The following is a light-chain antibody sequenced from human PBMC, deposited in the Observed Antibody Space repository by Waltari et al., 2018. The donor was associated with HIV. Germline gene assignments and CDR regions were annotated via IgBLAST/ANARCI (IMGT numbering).Light chain of an antibody. Sequence: ETKMTQSPSSRSAYVGDSVTITSRASQGISNSLAWYQQKPGKAPKLLFYGAYRLQSGVSSRFSASGAGTDYTLTINGLQSEDFATYYCQQYFRTPRTFGQGTKVDIE. J-gene: IGKJ1*01. CDR1: QGISNS. CDR3: QQYFRTPRT. V-gene: IGKV1-NL1*01. CDR2: GAY.